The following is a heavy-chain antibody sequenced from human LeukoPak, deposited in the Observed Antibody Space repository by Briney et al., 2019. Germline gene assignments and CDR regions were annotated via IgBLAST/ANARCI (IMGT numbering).Heavy chain of an antibody. V-gene: IGHV4-59*01. CDR3: ARVGYFGSGSYESLDP. CDR1: GASISSYY. CDR2: GLYRGST. J-gene: IGHJ5*02. D-gene: IGHD3-10*01. Sequence: SETLSLTCTVSGASISSYYWSWIRQPPGKGLEWIGYGLYRGSTNYNPSLKSRVTISLDTSKNEFSLKLTSVTAADTAVYYCARVGYFGSGSYESLDPWGQGTLVTVSS.